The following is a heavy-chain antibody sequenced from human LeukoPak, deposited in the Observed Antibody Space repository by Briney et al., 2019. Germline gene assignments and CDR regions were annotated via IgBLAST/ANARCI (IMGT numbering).Heavy chain of an antibody. V-gene: IGHV4-59*01. CDR3: ARVNTMARGVIRAFDI. CDR1: GGSISSYY. CDR2: IYYSGST. D-gene: IGHD3-10*01. J-gene: IGHJ3*02. Sequence: PSETLSLTCTVSGGSISSYYWSWIRQPPGKGLEWIGYIYYSGSTNYNPSLKSRVTISVDTSKNQFSLKLSSVTAADTAVYYCARVNTMARGVIRAFDIWGQGTMVTVSS.